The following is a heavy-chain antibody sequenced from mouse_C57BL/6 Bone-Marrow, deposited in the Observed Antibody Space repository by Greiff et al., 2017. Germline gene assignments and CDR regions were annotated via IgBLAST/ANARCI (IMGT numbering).Heavy chain of an antibody. CDR1: GYTFTSYW. CDR2: IDPSDSYT. V-gene: IGHV1-69*01. J-gene: IGHJ3*01. CDR3: ANLLAY. Sequence: QVQLQQPGAELVMPGASVKLSCKASGYTFTSYWMHWVKQRPGQGLEWIGAIDPSDSYTNYNHKFKGKSTLTVDKSSSTAYMQLSRLTSEDATVSYCANLLAYWGQGTLVTVSA.